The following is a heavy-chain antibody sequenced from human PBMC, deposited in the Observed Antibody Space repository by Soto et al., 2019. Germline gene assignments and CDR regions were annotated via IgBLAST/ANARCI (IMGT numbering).Heavy chain of an antibody. CDR1: GYSFKDYG. Sequence: QVQLVQSGTEVKEPGASVKVSCKASGYSFKDYGISWVRQAPGQGLEWMGWIGRDSGKPTTNYAQKFQGRVTMTTDTSTTTVYMEVRSLRSDATAVYFCARDYYQVGSYWKDRFAPWGQGTLVIVSS. J-gene: IGHJ5*02. CDR3: ARDYYQVGSYWKDRFAP. V-gene: IGHV1-18*01. CDR2: IGRDSGKPTT. D-gene: IGHD3-10*01.